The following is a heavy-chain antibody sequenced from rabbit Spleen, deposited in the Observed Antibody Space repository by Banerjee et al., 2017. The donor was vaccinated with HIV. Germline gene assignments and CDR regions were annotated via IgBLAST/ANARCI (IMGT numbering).Heavy chain of an antibody. CDR2: IDAGSSGFT. Sequence: QEQLEESGGDLVKPGSSLTLTCTASGVSFSISSYMCWVRQAPGKGLEWIACIDAGSSGFTYFATWAQGRFTISKISSTTVTLQMTRLTAADTATYFCARGIDTGGAGFNLWGPGTLVTVS. V-gene: IGHV1S45*01. CDR3: ARGIDTGGAGFNL. J-gene: IGHJ4*01. D-gene: IGHD4-2*01. CDR1: GVSFSISSY.